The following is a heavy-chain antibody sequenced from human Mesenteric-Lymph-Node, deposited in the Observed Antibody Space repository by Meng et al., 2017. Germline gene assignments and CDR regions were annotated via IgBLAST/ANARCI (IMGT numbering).Heavy chain of an antibody. CDR3: ACLRVSEAGPNWFDP. D-gene: IGHD2-8*01. V-gene: IGHV3-7*01. CDR1: GFTITNFW. J-gene: IGHJ5*02. Sequence: GQLVQSGGGLVQPGGSLRLSCTASGFTITNFWMSWVRQAPGKGLEWVANIRQDGNDIYYVDSVMGRFTVSRDNAKNSLYLQANSLRAEDTAVYYCACLRVSEAGPNWFDPWGQGTLVTVSS. CDR2: IRQDGNDI.